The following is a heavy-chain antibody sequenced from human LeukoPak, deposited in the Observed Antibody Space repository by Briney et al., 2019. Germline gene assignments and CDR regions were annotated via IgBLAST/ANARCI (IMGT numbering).Heavy chain of an antibody. Sequence: GGSLRPSCAASGFTFSSYWMSWVRQAPGKGLEWVANIKQDGSEKYYVDSVKGRFTISRDNAKNSLYLQMNSLRAEDTAVYYCASGGLMVYAIVGAFDIWGQGTMVTVSS. CDR2: IKQDGSEK. CDR3: ASGGLMVYAIVGAFDI. CDR1: GFTFSSYW. V-gene: IGHV3-7*01. J-gene: IGHJ3*02. D-gene: IGHD2-8*01.